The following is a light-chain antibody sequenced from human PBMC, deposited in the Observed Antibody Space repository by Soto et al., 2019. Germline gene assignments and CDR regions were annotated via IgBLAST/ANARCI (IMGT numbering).Light chain of an antibody. CDR1: QSLSSNS. V-gene: IGKV3-20*01. CDR2: GAS. Sequence: EIVLTQSPGTLSLSPGQRATLSCRASQSLSSNSLAWYQQKPGLAPRLLIYGASSRATGIPDRFSGSASGTDFTLSISRLEPEDFAVYYCHQYDSSPLTFGGGTKVEIK. J-gene: IGKJ4*01. CDR3: HQYDSSPLT.